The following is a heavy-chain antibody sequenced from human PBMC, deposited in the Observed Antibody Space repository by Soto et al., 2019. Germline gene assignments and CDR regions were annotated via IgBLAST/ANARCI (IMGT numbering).Heavy chain of an antibody. CDR3: ARSLEGTTVTNWFDP. CDR2: ITPVFGTA. Sequence: QVQLVQSGAEVKKPGSSVKVSCKASADTFNSYSLSWLRQAPGRRLEWMGGITPVFGTADYARSFEDRLTITADDSTSTVYMEVSSLRSDDTAVYYCARSLEGTTVTNWFDPWRQGALVTVSS. V-gene: IGHV1-69*01. D-gene: IGHD4-17*01. CDR1: ADTFNSYS. J-gene: IGHJ5*02.